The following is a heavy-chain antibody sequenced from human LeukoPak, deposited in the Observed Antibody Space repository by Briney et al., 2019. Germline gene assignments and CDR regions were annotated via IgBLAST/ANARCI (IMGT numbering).Heavy chain of an antibody. J-gene: IGHJ4*02. CDR2: ISYDGSNK. CDR1: GFTFSSYG. V-gene: IGHV3-30*18. Sequence: GGSLRLSCAASGFTFSSYGMHWVRQAPGKGLEWVAVISYDGSNKYYADSVKGRFTISRDNSKNTLYLQMNSLRAEDTAVYYCAKFGGGNDDYWGQGTLVTVSS. CDR3: AKFGGGNDDY. D-gene: IGHD3-16*01.